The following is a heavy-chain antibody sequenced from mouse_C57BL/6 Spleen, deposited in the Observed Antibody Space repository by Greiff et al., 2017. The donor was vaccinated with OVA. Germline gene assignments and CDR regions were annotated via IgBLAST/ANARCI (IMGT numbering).Heavy chain of an antibody. Sequence: SGPELVKPGASVKISCKASGYSFTGYYMNWVKQSPEKSLEWIGEINPSTGGTTYNQKFKAKATLTVDKSSSTAYMQLKSLTSEDSAVYYCARNWDGDDYWGQGTTLTVSS. CDR1: GYSFTGYY. V-gene: IGHV1-42*01. J-gene: IGHJ2*01. CDR3: ARNWDGDDY. CDR2: INPSTGGT. D-gene: IGHD4-1*01.